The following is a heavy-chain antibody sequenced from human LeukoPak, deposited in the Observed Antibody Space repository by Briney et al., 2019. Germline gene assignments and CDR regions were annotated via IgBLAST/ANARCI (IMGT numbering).Heavy chain of an antibody. J-gene: IGHJ4*02. CDR3: ASVGYYGSGSYLALGY. CDR2: IYYSGST. CDR1: GGSISSYY. Sequence: SETLSLTCTVSGGSISSYYWSWIRQPPGKGLEWIGYIYYSGSTNYNPSLKSRVTISVDTSKNQFSLKLSSVTAADTAVYYCASVGYYGSGSYLALGYWGQGTLVTVSS. V-gene: IGHV4-59*08. D-gene: IGHD3-10*01.